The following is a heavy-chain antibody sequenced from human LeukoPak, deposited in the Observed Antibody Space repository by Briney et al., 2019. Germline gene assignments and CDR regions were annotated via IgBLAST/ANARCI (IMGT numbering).Heavy chain of an antibody. J-gene: IGHJ4*02. CDR1: GGSSSESMYC. CDR2: IHYSGST. Sequence: LEPLSLTCSLSGGSSSESMYCCGWIRQPPGMGLEWIGSIHYSGSTFYNPSLKSRVTLSVDTSKNQFSLKLSSVTAADTAVYYCARRCGARRPAPGPVVPAARYFDYWGQGTLVTVSS. V-gene: IGHV4-39*07. CDR3: ARRCGARRPAPGPVVPAARYFDY. D-gene: IGHD2-2*01.